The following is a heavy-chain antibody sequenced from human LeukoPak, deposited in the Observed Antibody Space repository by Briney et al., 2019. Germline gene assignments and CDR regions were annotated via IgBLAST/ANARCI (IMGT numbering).Heavy chain of an antibody. V-gene: IGHV4-31*03. Sequence: SETLSLTCTVSGGSISSGDYYWRWIRQHPGKGLEWIENIYYSGSTYYNPSLKSRVTISVDTSKSQFSLKLSSVTAADTVVYYCAREGYDSSYYYYLDYWGQGTLVSVSS. J-gene: IGHJ4*02. CDR2: IYYSGST. D-gene: IGHD3-22*01. CDR1: GGSISSGDYY. CDR3: AREGYDSSYYYYLDY.